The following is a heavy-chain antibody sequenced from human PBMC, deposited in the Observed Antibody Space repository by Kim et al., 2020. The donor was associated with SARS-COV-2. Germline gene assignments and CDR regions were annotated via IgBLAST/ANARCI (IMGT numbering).Heavy chain of an antibody. Sequence: GGSLRLSCAASGFTFSSYSMNWVRQAPGKGLEWVSSISSSSSYIYYADSVKGRFTISRDNAKNSLYLQMNSLRAEDTAVYYCATSGGEYSYGYDYWGQGTLVTVSS. J-gene: IGHJ4*02. CDR3: ATSGGEYSYGYDY. CDR1: GFTFSSYS. CDR2: ISSSSSYI. V-gene: IGHV3-21*01. D-gene: IGHD5-18*01.